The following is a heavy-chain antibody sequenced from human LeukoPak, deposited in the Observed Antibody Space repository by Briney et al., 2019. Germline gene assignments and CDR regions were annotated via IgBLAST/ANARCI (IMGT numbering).Heavy chain of an antibody. CDR2: MNPNSGNT. Sequence: ASVKVSCKASGYTFTSYDINWVRQATGQGLEWMVWMNPNSGNTGYAQKFQGRVTMTRNTSISTAYMELRSLRSEDTAVYYCARRPAYSYYYYYMDVWGKGTTVTVSS. D-gene: IGHD1-1*01. CDR1: GYTFTSYD. J-gene: IGHJ6*03. CDR3: ARRPAYSYYYYYMDV. V-gene: IGHV1-8*01.